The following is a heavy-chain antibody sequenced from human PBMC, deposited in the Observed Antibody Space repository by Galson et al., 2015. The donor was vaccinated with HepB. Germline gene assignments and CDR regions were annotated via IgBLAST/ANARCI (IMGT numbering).Heavy chain of an antibody. J-gene: IGHJ5*02. Sequence: SVKVSCKASGGTFSSYAISWVRQAPGQGLEWMGGIIPIFGTANYAQKFQGRVTITTDESTSTAYMELSSLRSEDTAVYYCARHQSITMIATDNWFDPWGQGTLVTVSS. CDR1: GGTFSSYA. CDR2: IIPIFGTA. D-gene: IGHD3-22*01. V-gene: IGHV1-69*05. CDR3: ARHQSITMIATDNWFDP.